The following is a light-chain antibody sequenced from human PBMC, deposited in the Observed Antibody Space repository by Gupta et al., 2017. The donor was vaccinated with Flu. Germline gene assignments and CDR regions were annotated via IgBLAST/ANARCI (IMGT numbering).Light chain of an antibody. CDR3: CSYAGSSTWV. Sequence: QSALTQPASVSGSPGQSITISCTGTSSDVGSYNLVSWYQQHPGKAHKLMIYEGSKRPSGVSNRFSGSKSGNTASLTISGPQAEDDADYYCCSYAGSSTWVFGGGTKLTVL. CDR1: SSDVGSYNL. J-gene: IGLJ3*02. CDR2: EGS. V-gene: IGLV2-23*01.